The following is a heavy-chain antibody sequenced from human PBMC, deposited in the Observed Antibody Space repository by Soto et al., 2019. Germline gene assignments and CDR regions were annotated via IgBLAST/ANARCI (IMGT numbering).Heavy chain of an antibody. Sequence: EVQLVESGGGLVKPGGSLRLSCAASGFTFSSYSMNWVRQAPGKGLEWVSSINYKSHIDYADSVKGRFTISRDNAKNSLYLQMNSLRAEDTAVYFCARDLIYAGYYYDMDVGGIGTTVTVSS. CDR1: GFTFSSYS. CDR2: INYKSHI. D-gene: IGHD2-21*01. CDR3: ARDLIYAGYYYDMDV. V-gene: IGHV3-21*01. J-gene: IGHJ6*03.